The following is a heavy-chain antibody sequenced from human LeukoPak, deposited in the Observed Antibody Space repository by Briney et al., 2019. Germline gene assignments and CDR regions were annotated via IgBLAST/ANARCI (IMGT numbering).Heavy chain of an antibody. CDR2: ISSSGSTI. D-gene: IGHD3-3*01. CDR1: GFTFSDYY. J-gene: IGHJ4*02. CDR3: ARPVGGFDRSGYYPNH. V-gene: IGHV3-11*04. Sequence: GGSLRLSCAASGFTFSDYYMSWIRQAPGKGLEWVSYISSSGSTIYYADSVKGRFTISRDNAKNLVYLQMNSLRVEDTAVYYCARPVGGFDRSGYYPNHWGQGILVTVSA.